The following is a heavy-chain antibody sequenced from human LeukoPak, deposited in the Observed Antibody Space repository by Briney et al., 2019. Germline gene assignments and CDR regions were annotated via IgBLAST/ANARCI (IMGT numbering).Heavy chain of an antibody. CDR1: GGSISSYY. V-gene: IGHV4-59*01. CDR2: IYYSGST. D-gene: IGHD5-18*01. CDR3: ARAVGYSYGKYYFDY. Sequence: PSETLSLTCTVSGGSISSYYWSWIRQPPGKGLEWIGYIYYSGSTNYNPSLKSRVTISVDTSKNQFSLKLSFVTAADTAVYYCARAVGYSYGKYYFDYWGQGTLVTLSS. J-gene: IGHJ4*02.